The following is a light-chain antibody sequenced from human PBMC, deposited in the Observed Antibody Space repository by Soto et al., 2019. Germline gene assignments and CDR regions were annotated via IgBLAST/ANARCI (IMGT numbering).Light chain of an antibody. CDR2: AAS. J-gene: IGKJ1*01. CDR3: LQDYDYPRT. V-gene: IGKV1-6*01. Sequence: AIRMTQSPSSFSASTGDRVTITCRASQSISSYLNWYQQKPGKAPKLLIYAASSLQSGVPSRFSGSGSGTDFTLTISSLQPEDFATYYCLQDYDYPRTFGQGTKVDIK. CDR1: QSISSY.